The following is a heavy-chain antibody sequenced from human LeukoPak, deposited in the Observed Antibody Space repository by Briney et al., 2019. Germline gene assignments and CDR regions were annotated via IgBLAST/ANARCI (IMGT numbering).Heavy chain of an antibody. J-gene: IGHJ4*02. Sequence: ASVKVPCKASGDTFTSNGISWVRQAPGQGLEWMGWISAYNGNTNYAQKLQGRVTMTTDTSTSTAYMELRSLRSDDTAVYYCARSTLNYYDSSGPPDYWGQGTLVTVSS. CDR2: ISAYNGNT. D-gene: IGHD3-22*01. V-gene: IGHV1-18*01. CDR1: GDTFTSNG. CDR3: ARSTLNYYDSSGPPDY.